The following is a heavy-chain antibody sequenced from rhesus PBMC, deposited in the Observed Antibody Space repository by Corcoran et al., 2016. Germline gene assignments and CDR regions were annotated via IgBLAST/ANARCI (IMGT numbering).Heavy chain of an antibody. CDR2: IDGSGGST. D-gene: IGHD4-4*01. J-gene: IGHJ4*01. CDR1: GGSISSNY. CDR3: ARDYGSYFSFFDY. V-gene: IGHV4-160*01. Sequence: QVQLQESGPGLVKPSETLSLTCAVSGGSISSNYWSWIRQAPGKGLECIGRIDGSGGSTDYNPSLTSRVTISTDTSKNQFSLKLSSVTAADTAVYYCARDYGSYFSFFDYWGQGVLVTVSS.